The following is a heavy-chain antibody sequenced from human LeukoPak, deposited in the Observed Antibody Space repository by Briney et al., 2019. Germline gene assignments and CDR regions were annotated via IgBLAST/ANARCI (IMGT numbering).Heavy chain of an antibody. CDR2: INPHSGGT. CDR3: AREFMRVTAFDI. D-gene: IGHD2-21*02. V-gene: IGHV1-2*02. Sequence: ASVKVSCKASGYSFIEIQIHWVDQAPGQGLEWMGWINPHSGGTNYGENFQGRVTLTRDTSISTAYMDLSSLISDDTAVYYCAREFMRVTAFDIWGQGTMVTVSS. J-gene: IGHJ3*02. CDR1: GYSFIEIQ.